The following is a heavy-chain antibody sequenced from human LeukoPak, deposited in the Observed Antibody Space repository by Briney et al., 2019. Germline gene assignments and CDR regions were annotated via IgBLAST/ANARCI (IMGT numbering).Heavy chain of an antibody. CDR1: GFTFSGFW. D-gene: IGHD3-16*01. V-gene: IGHV3-74*03. CDR3: ARTITGGFFHF. J-gene: IGHJ4*02. CDR2: IDGDGGST. Sequence: PGGSLRLSCAASGFTFSGFWMHWVRQAPGKGLVWVSRIDGDGGSTTYADSVKGRFTISRDNARNTLHLQMISLRAEDTAVYYCARTITGGFFHFWGQGTLVTVSS.